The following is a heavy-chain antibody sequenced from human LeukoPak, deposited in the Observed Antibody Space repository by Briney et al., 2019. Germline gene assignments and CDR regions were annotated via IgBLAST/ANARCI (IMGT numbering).Heavy chain of an antibody. V-gene: IGHV1-69*04. CDR1: GGTFSSYA. CDR2: IIPILGIA. J-gene: IGHJ5*02. Sequence: EASVKVSCKASGGTFSSYAISWVRQAPGQGLEWMGRIIPILGIANYAQKFQGRVTITADKSTSTAYMELSSLRSEDTAVYYCARDDIAAAGTNWFDPWGQGTLATVSS. CDR3: ARDDIAAAGTNWFDP. D-gene: IGHD6-13*01.